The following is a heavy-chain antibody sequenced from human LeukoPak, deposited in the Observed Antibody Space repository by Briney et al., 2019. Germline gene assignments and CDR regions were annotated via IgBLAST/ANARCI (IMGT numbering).Heavy chain of an antibody. CDR2: IKQDGSQK. J-gene: IGHJ4*02. Sequence: PGGSLRLSCAASGFTFSDYYMSWIRQAPGKGLESVANIKQDGSQKYYVDSVKGRFTISRDNAKNSLYLQMNSLRAEDTAIYYCARAQIDYWGQGTLVTVSS. CDR3: ARAQIDY. CDR1: GFTFSDYY. V-gene: IGHV3-7*04.